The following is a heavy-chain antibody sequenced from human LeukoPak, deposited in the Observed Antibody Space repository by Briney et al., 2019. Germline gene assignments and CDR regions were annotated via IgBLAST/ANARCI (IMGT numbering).Heavy chain of an antibody. Sequence: PGGSLRLSCTASGFNFGSDAMHWVRQAPGKGLEWVAVISYDGSNKYYADSVKGRFTIFRDNSKNTLYLQMNSLRAEDTAVYYCAREEMATLPYWGQGTLVTVSS. CDR2: ISYDGSNK. J-gene: IGHJ4*02. D-gene: IGHD5-24*01. V-gene: IGHV3-30*19. CDR1: GFNFGSDA. CDR3: AREEMATLPY.